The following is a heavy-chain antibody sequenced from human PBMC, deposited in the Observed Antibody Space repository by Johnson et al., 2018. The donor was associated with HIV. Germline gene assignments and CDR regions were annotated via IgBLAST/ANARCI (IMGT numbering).Heavy chain of an antibody. D-gene: IGHD4-17*01. Sequence: QVQLVESGGGVVRPGGSLRLSCAASGFTFSSYGMHWVRQAPGKGLEWVAVISYDGSNKYYADSVKGRFTISRDNSKNTLYLQMNSLRAEDTAVYYCATLGGTVTTRAIAQPHDAFDIWGQGTMVTVSS. CDR1: GFTFSSYG. J-gene: IGHJ3*02. V-gene: IGHV3-30*03. CDR3: ATLGGTVTTRAIAQPHDAFDI. CDR2: ISYDGSNK.